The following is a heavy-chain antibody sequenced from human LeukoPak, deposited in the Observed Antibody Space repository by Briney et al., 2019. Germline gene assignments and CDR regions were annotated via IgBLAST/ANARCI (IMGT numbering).Heavy chain of an antibody. V-gene: IGHV4-59*01. CDR1: GGSLSTYY. Sequence: PSETLSLTCTVSGGSLSTYYWSWIRQPPGKGLEWIGYIYYSGSTNYNPSLKSRVTISVDTSKNQFSLKLSSVTAADTAVYYCARRYRSSTSCSIDYWGQGTLVTVSS. J-gene: IGHJ4*02. CDR2: IYYSGST. D-gene: IGHD2-2*01. CDR3: ARRYRSSTSCSIDY.